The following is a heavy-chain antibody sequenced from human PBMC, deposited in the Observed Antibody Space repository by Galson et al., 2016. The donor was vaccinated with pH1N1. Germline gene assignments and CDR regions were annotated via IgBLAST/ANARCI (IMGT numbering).Heavy chain of an antibody. J-gene: IGHJ3*01. CDR1: GYSFTRYW. CDR3: ARQYDFGDYRGDAFDF. Sequence: QSGAEVKKPGESLKISCKASGYSFTRYWIAWVRQVPGKGLEWVGVVNPGGSTIRYSPPFQGQVTISSDKSINTAYLQWISLKASDTATYYCARQYDFGDYRGDAFDFWGQGTVVIVSS. V-gene: IGHV5-51*03. CDR2: VNPGGSTI. D-gene: IGHD4-17*01.